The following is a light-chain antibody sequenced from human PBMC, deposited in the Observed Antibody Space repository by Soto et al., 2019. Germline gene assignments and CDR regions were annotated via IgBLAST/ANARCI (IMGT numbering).Light chain of an antibody. CDR3: QQYGSSPPT. Sequence: IVLTQSPGTLSLSPGERATLSCRASQSVSNNYLAWYQQKPGQAPRLLIYGASNRATGIPDRFSGSGSGTDFTLTISRLEPEDFAVYYCQQYGSSPPTFGQGTKVDIK. CDR2: GAS. J-gene: IGKJ1*01. V-gene: IGKV3-20*01. CDR1: QSVSNNY.